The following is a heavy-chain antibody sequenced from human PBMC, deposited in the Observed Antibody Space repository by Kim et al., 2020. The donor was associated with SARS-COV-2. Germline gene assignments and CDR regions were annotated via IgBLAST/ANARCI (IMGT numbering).Heavy chain of an antibody. Sequence: ASVKVSCKASGYTFTSYYMHWVRQAPGQGLEWMGIINPSGGSTSYAQKFQGRVTMTRDTSTSTVYMELSSLRSEDTAVYYCAREGGRDGYESYWYFDLWGRGTLVTVSS. J-gene: IGHJ2*01. CDR1: GYTFTSYY. CDR3: AREGGRDGYESYWYFDL. V-gene: IGHV1-46*01. D-gene: IGHD5-12*01. CDR2: INPSGGST.